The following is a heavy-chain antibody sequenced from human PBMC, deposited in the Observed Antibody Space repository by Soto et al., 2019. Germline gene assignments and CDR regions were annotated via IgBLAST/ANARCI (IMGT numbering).Heavy chain of an antibody. V-gene: IGHV3-23*01. CDR3: AKDLRAVSGWYPQGVLCDY. CDR2: ISGSGGST. D-gene: IGHD6-19*01. J-gene: IGHJ4*02. CDR1: GFTFSSYA. Sequence: GGSLRLSCAASGFTFSSYAMSWVRQAPGKGLEWVSAISGSGGSTYYADSVKGRFTISRDNSKNTLYLQMNSLRAEDTAVYYCAKDLRAVSGWYPQGVLCDYWGQGTLVTVSS.